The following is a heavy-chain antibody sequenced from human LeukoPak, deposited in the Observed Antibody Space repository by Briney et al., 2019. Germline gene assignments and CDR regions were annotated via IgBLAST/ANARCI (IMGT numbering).Heavy chain of an antibody. CDR2: ISSSGSTI. D-gene: IGHD3-22*01. CDR3: ARDGNYYDSSGYYRAFDI. Sequence: GGSLRLSCAASGFTFSDYYMSWIRQAPGKGLEWVSYISSSGSTIYYADSVKGRFTISRDNSKNTLYLQMNSLRAEDTAVYYCARDGNYYDSSGYYRAFDIWGQGTMVTVSS. V-gene: IGHV3-11*04. J-gene: IGHJ3*02. CDR1: GFTFSDYY.